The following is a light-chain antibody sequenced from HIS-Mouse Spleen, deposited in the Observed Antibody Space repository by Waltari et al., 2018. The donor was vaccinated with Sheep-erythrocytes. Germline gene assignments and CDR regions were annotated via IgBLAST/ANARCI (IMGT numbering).Light chain of an antibody. CDR3: QQYGSSPLT. Sequence: EIVLTQSPGTLSLSPGERATLSRRASQIVSSSYLAWYQQKPGQAPRLLIYGASSRATGIPDRFSGSGSGTDFTLTISRLEPEDFAVYYCQQYGSSPLTFGGGTKVEIK. CDR2: GAS. J-gene: IGKJ4*01. V-gene: IGKV3-20*01. CDR1: QIVSSSY.